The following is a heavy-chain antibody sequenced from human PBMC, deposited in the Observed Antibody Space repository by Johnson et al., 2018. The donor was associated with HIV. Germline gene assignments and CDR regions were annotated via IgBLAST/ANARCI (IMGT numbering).Heavy chain of an antibody. CDR2: INQDGSDK. Sequence: VQLVESGGGVVQPGGSLRLSCAASGFTFSSNYMSWVRQAPGKGLEWVANINQDGSDKYYVDSVKGRFTISRDNAKNSLYLQMNSLRAEDTAVYYCARGGFGELLQDDAFDIWGQGTMVTVSS. J-gene: IGHJ3*02. V-gene: IGHV3-7*01. CDR3: ARGGFGELLQDDAFDI. D-gene: IGHD3-10*01. CDR1: GFTFSSNY.